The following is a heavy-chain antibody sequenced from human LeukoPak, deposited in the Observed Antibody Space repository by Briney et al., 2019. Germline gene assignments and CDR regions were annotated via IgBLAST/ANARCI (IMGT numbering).Heavy chain of an antibody. D-gene: IGHD5-18*01. CDR3: ARVIRIHLNDAFDI. CDR1: GFTFSSYS. Sequence: KPGGSLRLSCAASGFTFSSYSMNWVRQAPGKGLEWVSSISSSSSYIYYADSVKGRFTISRDNAKNSLYLQMNSLRAEDTAVYYCARVIRIHLNDAFDIWGQGTMVTVSS. V-gene: IGHV3-21*01. CDR2: ISSSSSYI. J-gene: IGHJ3*02.